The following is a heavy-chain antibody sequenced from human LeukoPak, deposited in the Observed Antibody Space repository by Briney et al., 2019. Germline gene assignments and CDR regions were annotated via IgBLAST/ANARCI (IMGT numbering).Heavy chain of an antibody. CDR1: GYRFTGYH. V-gene: IGHV1-2*02. Sequence: GASVKVSCKASGYRFTGYHMQWVGQAPGQGLEWMGWINPNSGGTTYAQKFQGRVTMTRDTSISTAFMELSRLRSDDTGVYYCARDSGGLATWGQGTLVTASS. J-gene: IGHJ5*02. D-gene: IGHD3-10*01. CDR2: INPNSGGT. CDR3: ARDSGGLAT.